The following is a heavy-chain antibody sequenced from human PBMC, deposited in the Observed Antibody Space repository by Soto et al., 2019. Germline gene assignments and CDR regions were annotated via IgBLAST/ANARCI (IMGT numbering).Heavy chain of an antibody. D-gene: IGHD2-15*01. CDR1: GSTLDNYP. CDR2: ISWNSGSI. V-gene: IGHV3-9*01. Sequence: EVQLVESGGAWVKPARALRLSCAAPGSTLDNYPFHGFRQAPGKGLEGVQGISWNSGSIGYADSGKGRFTFSRDNAKNSLYLQMNSLRAEDTALYYCAKDRGCSGGSCYHYFDYWGQGTLVTVSS. CDR3: AKDRGCSGGSCYHYFDY. J-gene: IGHJ4*02.